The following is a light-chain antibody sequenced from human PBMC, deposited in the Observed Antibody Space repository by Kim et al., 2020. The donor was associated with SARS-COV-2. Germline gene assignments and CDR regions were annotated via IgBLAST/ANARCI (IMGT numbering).Light chain of an antibody. J-gene: IGLJ1*01. CDR2: DVS. CDR3: SSYTSSSPLYV. CDR1: SSDVGGYNY. V-gene: IGLV2-14*01. Sequence: QSALTQPASVSGSPGQSITISCTGTSSDVGGYNYVSWYQQHPGKAPTLMIYDVSKRPSGVSNRFSGSKSGNTASLTISGLQAEDEADYYCSSYTSSSPLYVFGTGTKVTVL.